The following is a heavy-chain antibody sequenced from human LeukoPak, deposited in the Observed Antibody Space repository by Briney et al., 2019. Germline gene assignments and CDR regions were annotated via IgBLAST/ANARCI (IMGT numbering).Heavy chain of an antibody. CDR1: GGSISSYY. CDR3: ARRVGRPNHYFDY. D-gene: IGHD1-14*01. V-gene: IGHV4-59*01. CDR2: IYYSGST. Sequence: PSETLSLTCTVSGGSISSYYWSWIRQPPGKGLEWIGYIYYSGSTNYNPSLKSRVTISVDTSKNQFSLKLSSVTAADTAVYYCARRVGRPNHYFDYWGQGTLVTVSS. J-gene: IGHJ4*02.